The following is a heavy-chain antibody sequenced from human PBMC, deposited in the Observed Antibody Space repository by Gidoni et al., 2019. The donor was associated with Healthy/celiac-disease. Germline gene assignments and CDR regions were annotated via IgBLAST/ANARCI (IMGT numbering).Heavy chain of an antibody. CDR2: ISSSSSYI. CDR1: GVTFSSYS. D-gene: IGHD3-10*01. CDR3: AREYYYGSGNDY. V-gene: IGHV3-21*01. Sequence: EVQLVESGGGLVKPGGSVRLSCAASGVTFSSYSMNWVRQAPGKGLEWVSSISSSSSYIYYADSVKGRFTISRNNAKNSLYLQMNSLRAEDTAVYYCAREYYYGSGNDYWGQGTLVTVSS. J-gene: IGHJ4*02.